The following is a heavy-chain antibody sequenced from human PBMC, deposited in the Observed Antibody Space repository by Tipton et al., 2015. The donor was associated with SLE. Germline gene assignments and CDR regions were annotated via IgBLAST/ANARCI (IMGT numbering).Heavy chain of an antibody. Sequence: TLSLTCAVYGGSFSDYYWTWIRQPPGKGLQWIGEIHHSGSTNDNPSLKSRVTISVDTSKNQFSLKLNSVTAADTAVYYCARGLRTVTNYYYYSMDVWGKGTTVTVSS. V-gene: IGHV4-34*01. D-gene: IGHD4-17*01. CDR3: ARGLRTVTNYYYYSMDV. J-gene: IGHJ6*03. CDR1: GGSFSDYY. CDR2: IHHSGST.